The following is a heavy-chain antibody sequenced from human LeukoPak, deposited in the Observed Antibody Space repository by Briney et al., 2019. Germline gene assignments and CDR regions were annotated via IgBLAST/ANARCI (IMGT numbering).Heavy chain of an antibody. CDR1: GFTFSSYG. CDR3: AKDWGEATVTNWFDP. V-gene: IGHV3-30*18. Sequence: GGSLRLSCAASGFTFSSYGIHWVRQAPGKGLEWVAVISYDGSNKFYADSVKGRFTISRDNSKNTLFLQMNSLRPEDTAVYYCAKDWGEATVTNWFDPWGQGTLVTVSS. J-gene: IGHJ5*02. D-gene: IGHD4-11*01. CDR2: ISYDGSNK.